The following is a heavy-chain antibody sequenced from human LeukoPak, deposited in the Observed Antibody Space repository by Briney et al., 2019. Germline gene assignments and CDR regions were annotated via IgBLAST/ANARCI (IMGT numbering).Heavy chain of an antibody. J-gene: IGHJ4*02. CDR2: ISSSGSTI. Sequence: GGSLRLSCAASGFTFSDYYMSWIRQAPGKGLEWVSYISSSGSTIYYADSVKGRFTISRDNAKNSLYLQMNSLRAEDTAVYYCARAFLLQYCSSTSCPSGGFDYWGQGTLLTVSS. CDR1: GFTFSDYY. V-gene: IGHV3-11*01. CDR3: ARAFLLQYCSSTSCPSGGFDY. D-gene: IGHD2-2*01.